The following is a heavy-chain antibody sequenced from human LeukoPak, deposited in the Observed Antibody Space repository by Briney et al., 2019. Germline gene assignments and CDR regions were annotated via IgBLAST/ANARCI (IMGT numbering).Heavy chain of an antibody. Sequence: GGSLRLSCAASGFTVSSNYMSWVRQAPGKGLEWVSVIYSGGSTYYADSVKGRFTISRDNSKNTLYLQMNSLRAEDTAVYYCASTRGYSYGYLNYWGQGTLVTVSS. V-gene: IGHV3-66*01. D-gene: IGHD5-18*01. CDR1: GFTVSSNY. J-gene: IGHJ4*02. CDR3: ASTRGYSYGYLNY. CDR2: IYSGGST.